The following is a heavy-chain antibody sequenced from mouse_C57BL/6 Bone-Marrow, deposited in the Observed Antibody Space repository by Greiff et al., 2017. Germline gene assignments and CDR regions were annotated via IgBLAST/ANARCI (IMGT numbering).Heavy chain of an antibody. CDR3: ARSASQSFYFDY. Sequence: PGAPFPFSCKASGYTFTSSCIPWVKQRPGQLLEWIGMIHPNSGSTNYNPQFKSKATLTVDKSSSTAYMQLSSLTSEDSAVYYCARSASQSFYFDYWGQGTTLTVSS. CDR1: GYTFTSSC. CDR2: IHPNSGST. J-gene: IGHJ2*01. V-gene: IGHV1-64*01. D-gene: IGHD6-1*01.